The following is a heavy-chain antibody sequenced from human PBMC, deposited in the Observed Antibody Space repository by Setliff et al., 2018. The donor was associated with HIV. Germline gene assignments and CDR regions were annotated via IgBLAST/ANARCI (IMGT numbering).Heavy chain of an antibody. V-gene: IGHV1-2*02. CDR2: MNPNTGDT. D-gene: IGHD2-8*02. Sequence: ASVKVSCKASGYIFTDYYMHWVRQAPGQGLDWMGWMNPNTGDTGFAQRFQDRFIMTSDTATNTAFLELKSLTSDDTAVYYCVSRQLGGVDFWGQGTLVTVSS. J-gene: IGHJ4*02. CDR1: GYIFTDYY. CDR3: VSRQLGGVDF.